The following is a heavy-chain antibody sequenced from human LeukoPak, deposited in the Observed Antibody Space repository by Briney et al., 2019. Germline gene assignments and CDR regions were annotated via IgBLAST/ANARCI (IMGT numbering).Heavy chain of an antibody. CDR1: GFTFTSDD. D-gene: IGHD3-10*01. CDR3: ARGSELHDY. V-gene: IGHV3-30*01. J-gene: IGHJ4*02. Sequence: GGSLRLSCAASGFTFTSDDMQWVRQAPGKGLEWVSRISYDGGSEYYADSVKGRFTVSRDSYKNMLYLQMNSLTPEDTAVYYCARGSELHDYWGQGTLVTVSS. CDR2: ISYDGGSE.